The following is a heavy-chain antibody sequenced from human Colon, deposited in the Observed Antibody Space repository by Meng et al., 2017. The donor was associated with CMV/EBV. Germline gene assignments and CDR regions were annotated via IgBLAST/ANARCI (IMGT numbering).Heavy chain of an antibody. CDR3: ARVLRGYAYPRDAFGV. CDR2: ISGSTSSDT. CDR1: GFTFSTYA. V-gene: IGHV3-23*01. Sequence: GGSLRLSCTASGFTFSTYAMNWVRQAPGKGLEWISSISGSTSSDTYYADSVGGRFTISRDNSKNTVFLHLSSLRAEDTAIYYCARVLRGYAYPRDAFGVWGQVTVVTVSS. J-gene: IGHJ3*01. D-gene: IGHD5-18*01.